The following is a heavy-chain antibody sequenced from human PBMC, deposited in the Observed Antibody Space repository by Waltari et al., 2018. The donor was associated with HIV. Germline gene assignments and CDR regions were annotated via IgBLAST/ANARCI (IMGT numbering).Heavy chain of an antibody. Sequence: QVPLVQSGTEVKKPGASVKVSFKASGYTFTGYDMTWVRQATGQGLEWMGWMNPESGNTAYAHKFQGRVTMTRNTSIRTAYMELTSLRSEDTAVYYCARGPPNDLWPPQTRHMDVWGQGTTVTVSS. CDR2: MNPESGNT. V-gene: IGHV1-8*01. J-gene: IGHJ6*02. CDR3: ARGPPNDLWPPQTRHMDV. D-gene: IGHD3-3*01. CDR1: GYTFTGYD.